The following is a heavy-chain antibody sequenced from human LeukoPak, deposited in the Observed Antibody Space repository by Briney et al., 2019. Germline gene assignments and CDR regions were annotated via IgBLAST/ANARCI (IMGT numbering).Heavy chain of an antibody. CDR1: GGSFSGSY. CDR3: ASYDFWSGYFHDAFDI. CDR2: INHSGST. V-gene: IGHV4-34*01. D-gene: IGHD3-3*01. J-gene: IGHJ3*02. Sequence: SETLSLTCAVYGGSFSGSYWSWIRQPPGKGLEWIGEINHSGSTNYNLSLKSRVTISPDTSKNQFSLKLSSVTAADTAVYYCASYDFWSGYFHDAFDIWGQGTMVTVSS.